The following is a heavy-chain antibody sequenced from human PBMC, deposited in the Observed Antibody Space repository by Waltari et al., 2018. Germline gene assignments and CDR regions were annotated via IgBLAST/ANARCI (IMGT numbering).Heavy chain of an antibody. Sequence: QVQLVQSGAEVKKPGASVKVSCKASGYTFTSYAMHWVRQAPGQRLEWMGWINAGNGNTKYSQKFQGRVTITRDTSASTAYMELSSLRSEDTAVYYCARDRTPYSSSWGAVNYWGQEPWSPSPQ. CDR3: ARDRTPYSSSWGAVNY. CDR1: GYTFTSYA. D-gene: IGHD6-6*01. V-gene: IGHV1-3*01. J-gene: IGHJ4*01. CDR2: INAGNGNT.